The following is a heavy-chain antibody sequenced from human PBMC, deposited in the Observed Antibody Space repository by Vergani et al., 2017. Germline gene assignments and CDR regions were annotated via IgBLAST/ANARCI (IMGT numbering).Heavy chain of an antibody. CDR1: GGSINTGAYY. V-gene: IGHV4-61*02. CDR3: TGTNPAPGHWLFDL. D-gene: IGHD2-2*01. Sequence: QVQLQESGPRLVRPSQTLSLTCTVSGGSINTGAYYWSWIRQPAGKGLEWIGRVYTSGMTNYNPSLKSRVTISLDTSMNQFSLTLTSVTAADTAVYYCTGTNPAPGHWLFDLWGRGTLVTVSS. CDR2: VYTSGMT. J-gene: IGHJ2*01.